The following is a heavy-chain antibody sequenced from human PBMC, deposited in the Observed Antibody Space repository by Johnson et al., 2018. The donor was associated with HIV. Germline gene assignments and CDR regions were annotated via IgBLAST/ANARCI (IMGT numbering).Heavy chain of an antibody. CDR3: ARERAPYYDVGSGTRNSDAFDI. V-gene: IGHV3-30*04. CDR1: EFTFSNYA. Sequence: VQVVESEGGVVQPGRSLRLSCAASEFTFSNYAMDWVRQAPGKGLEWVALISYNGSHKYYADSVKGRFTISRDNSKNTLYLQMNSLRGEDTAVYYCARERAPYYDVGSGTRNSDAFDIWGQGTMVTVSS. J-gene: IGHJ3*02. CDR2: ISYNGSHK. D-gene: IGHD3-3*01.